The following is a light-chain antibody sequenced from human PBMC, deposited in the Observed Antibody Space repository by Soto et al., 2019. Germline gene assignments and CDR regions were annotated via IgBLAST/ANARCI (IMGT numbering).Light chain of an antibody. CDR2: KTS. CDR3: QQYNTYSPT. CDR1: QSISTS. V-gene: IGKV1-5*03. Sequence: DTQMTQSPSTLCASVGDRVTITCRASQSISTSMAWYQQRPGTAPKLLIYKTSTLESGVPSRFSGSGSGTEFTLTISSLQPDDFATYYCQQYNTYSPTFGQGTKVEVK. J-gene: IGKJ1*01.